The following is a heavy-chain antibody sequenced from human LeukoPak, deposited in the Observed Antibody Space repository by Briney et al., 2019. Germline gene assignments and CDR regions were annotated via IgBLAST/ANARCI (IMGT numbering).Heavy chain of an antibody. D-gene: IGHD6-13*01. CDR1: GFTFSSYG. CDR3: ARDIAATGTYTDY. J-gene: IGHJ4*02. CDR2: TRYDGGKE. Sequence: GGSLRLSCAASGFTFSSYGMHWVRQAPGQGLEWVAFTRYDGGKEYYVDSVKGRFTISRDNSRNTLYLQMNSLRTEDTAVYYCARDIAATGTYTDYWGQGTLVTVSS. V-gene: IGHV3-30*02.